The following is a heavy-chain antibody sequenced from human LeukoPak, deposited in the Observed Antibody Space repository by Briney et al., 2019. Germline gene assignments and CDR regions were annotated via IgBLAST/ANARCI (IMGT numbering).Heavy chain of an antibody. V-gene: IGHV4-39*01. Sequence: SETLSLTCTVSGVSISSSNSYWGWIRQPPGKGLEWIGSIYYSGNTYYNASLKSQVSISIDTSKNQFSLRLTSVTAADTAVYYSARASGHYDFWSGYYTYYYYYYMDVWGKGTTVTVSS. CDR3: ARASGHYDFWSGYYTYYYYYYMDV. J-gene: IGHJ6*03. CDR1: GVSISSSNSY. CDR2: IYYSGNT. D-gene: IGHD3-3*01.